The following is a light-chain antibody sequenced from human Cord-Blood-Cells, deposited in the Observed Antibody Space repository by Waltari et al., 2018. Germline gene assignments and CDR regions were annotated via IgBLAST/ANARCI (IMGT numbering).Light chain of an antibody. CDR1: QRVSSSY. Sequence: EIVLTQSPGTLSLSPGERATLSCRASQRVSSSYLAWYQQKPGQAPRLLIYGASSRATGIPDRFSGSGSGTVFTLTISRLEPEDFAVYYCQQYGSSPRTFGQGTKLEIK. V-gene: IGKV3-20*01. CDR2: GAS. CDR3: QQYGSSPRT. J-gene: IGKJ2*01.